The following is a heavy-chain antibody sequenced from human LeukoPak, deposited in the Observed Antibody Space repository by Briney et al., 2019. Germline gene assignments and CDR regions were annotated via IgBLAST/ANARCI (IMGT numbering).Heavy chain of an antibody. CDR3: TRETSSRYFDY. J-gene: IGHJ4*02. V-gene: IGHV1-46*01. CDR2: INPSGGST. Sequence: ASVKVSCKASGYTFTSYYMHWVRQAPGQGLEWMGIINPSGGSTSYAQKFQGRVTMTRDTSTSTVYMELSSLRSEDTAVYYCTRETSSRYFDYWGQGTLVTVSS. CDR1: GYTFTSYY.